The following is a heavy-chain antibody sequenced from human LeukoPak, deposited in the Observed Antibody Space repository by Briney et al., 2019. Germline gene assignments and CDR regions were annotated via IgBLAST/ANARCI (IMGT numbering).Heavy chain of an antibody. CDR3: ARGNSGSYQVDY. Sequence: ASVKVSCKASGYTFTGYYMHWVRQAPGQGLEWMGWINPNSGGTNYAQKFQGRVTMTRDTSLSTAYMELSRLRSDDTAVYYCARGNSGSYQVDYWGEGTLVSVSS. CDR2: INPNSGGT. CDR1: GYTFTGYY. V-gene: IGHV1-2*02. D-gene: IGHD1-26*01. J-gene: IGHJ4*02.